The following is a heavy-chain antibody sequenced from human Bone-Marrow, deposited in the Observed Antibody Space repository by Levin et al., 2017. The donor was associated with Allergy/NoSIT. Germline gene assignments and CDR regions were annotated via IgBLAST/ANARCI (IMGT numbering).Heavy chain of an antibody. J-gene: IGHJ4*02. CDR3: AGYDTSAYHSPFDY. CDR1: GFIFSNYA. CDR2: ISGSGGNT. V-gene: IGHV3-23*01. Sequence: GGSLRLSCAASGFIFSNYAMNWVRQAPGKGLEWVSQISGSGGNTHYADSVKGRLTSPRDNSKNTLYLQMNSLRAADTAAYYCAGYDTSAYHSPFDYWGRGTLVTVSS. D-gene: IGHD3-22*01.